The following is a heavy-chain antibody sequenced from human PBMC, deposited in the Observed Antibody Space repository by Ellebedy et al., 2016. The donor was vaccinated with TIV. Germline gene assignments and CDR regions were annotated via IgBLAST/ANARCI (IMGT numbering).Heavy chain of an antibody. V-gene: IGHV3-23*01. CDR3: AKGSIAARTNNYFDY. CDR1: GFTFSSYA. J-gene: IGHJ4*02. CDR2: ISGSGGNT. Sequence: GESLKISCAASGFTFSSYAMSWVRQAPGKGLEWVSAISGSGGNTYYADSVKGRFTISRDNSKNTLYLQMNSLRAEDTAVYYCAKGSIAARTNNYFDYWGQGTLVTVSS. D-gene: IGHD6-6*01.